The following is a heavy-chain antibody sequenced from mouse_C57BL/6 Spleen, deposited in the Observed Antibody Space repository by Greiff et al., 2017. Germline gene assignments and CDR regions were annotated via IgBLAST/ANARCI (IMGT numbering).Heavy chain of an antibody. J-gene: IGHJ4*01. CDR3: AYYGSSPPMDY. CDR2: IHPTSGST. CDR1: GYTFTSYW. Sequence: VQLQQPGAELVKPGASVKLSCKASGYTFTSYWMHWVKQRPGQGLEWIGMIHPTSGSTNYNEKFKSKATLTVDKSSSTAYMQLSSLTSEDSAVYYCAYYGSSPPMDYWGQGTSVTVSS. D-gene: IGHD1-1*01. V-gene: IGHV1-64*01.